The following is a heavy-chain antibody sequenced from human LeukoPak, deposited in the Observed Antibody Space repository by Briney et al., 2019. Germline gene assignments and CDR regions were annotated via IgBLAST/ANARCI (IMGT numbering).Heavy chain of an antibody. CDR3: ARVAYSSSWDAFDI. Sequence: PSETLSLTCSVSGYSISSGYDWGRIRQPPGKGLEWIGSISHTGSTYYNPSLKRRVTISVDTSKNQFSLKLSSVTAADTAFYYCARVAYSSSWDAFDIWGQGTMLTVSS. CDR1: GYSISSGYD. J-gene: IGHJ3*02. V-gene: IGHV4-38-2*02. CDR2: ISHTGST. D-gene: IGHD6-13*01.